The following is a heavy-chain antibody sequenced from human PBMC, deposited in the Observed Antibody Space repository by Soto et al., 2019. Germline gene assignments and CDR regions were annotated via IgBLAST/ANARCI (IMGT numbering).Heavy chain of an antibody. V-gene: IGHV3-48*03. D-gene: IGHD2-21*02. J-gene: IGHJ6*02. CDR2: ISDSGLTI. CDR1: GFTFSAYE. CDR3: ARLVTPGRYYYYAMDV. Sequence: GGSLRLSCAASGFTFSAYEMNWVRQAPGKGLEWVSYISDSGLTIYYADSVRGRFTISRDNAKNSLYLQMSSPRAEDTAVYCCARLVTPGRYYYYAMDVWGQGTTVTVS.